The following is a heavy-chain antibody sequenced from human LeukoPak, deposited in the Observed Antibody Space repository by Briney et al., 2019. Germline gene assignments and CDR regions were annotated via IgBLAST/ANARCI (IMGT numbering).Heavy chain of an antibody. D-gene: IGHD1-20*01. J-gene: IGHJ5*02. V-gene: IGHV4-61*02. CDR3: ARDMGRDNWNHWFDP. Sequence: PSQTLSLTCTVSGGSISSGNYYWSWIRQPAGKGLEWIGRIYTSGSTDYNPSLKSRVSISVDTSKNQFSLKLNSVTAADTAVYYCARDMGRDNWNHWFDPWGQGTLVTVSS. CDR1: GGSISSGNYY. CDR2: IYTSGST.